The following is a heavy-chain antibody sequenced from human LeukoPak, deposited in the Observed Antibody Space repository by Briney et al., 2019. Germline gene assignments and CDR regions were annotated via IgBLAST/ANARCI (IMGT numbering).Heavy chain of an antibody. CDR1: GYTFTSYD. Sequence: GASVKVSCKASGYTFTSYDINWVRQATGQGLEWMGWMNPNSGNTGYAQKFQGRVTMTEDTSTDTAYMELSSLRSEDTAVYYCATDPSSGWQYNWFDPWGQGTLVTVSS. CDR3: ATDPSSGWQYNWFDP. V-gene: IGHV1-8*01. CDR2: MNPNSGNT. D-gene: IGHD6-19*01. J-gene: IGHJ5*02.